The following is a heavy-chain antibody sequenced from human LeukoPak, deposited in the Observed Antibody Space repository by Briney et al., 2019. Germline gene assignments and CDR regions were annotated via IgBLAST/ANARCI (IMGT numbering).Heavy chain of an antibody. Sequence: GGSLRPSCAASGFTFSSYGMHWVRQAPGKGLEWVALIRYDGSNKYYADSVKGRFTISRDNSKNTLYLQMNSLRAEDTAVYYCATYLGTAVAGSGSGATQAWGQGTLVTVSS. CDR3: ATYLGTAVAGSGSGATQA. CDR2: IRYDGSNK. J-gene: IGHJ5*02. V-gene: IGHV3-30*02. D-gene: IGHD6-19*01. CDR1: GFTFSSYG.